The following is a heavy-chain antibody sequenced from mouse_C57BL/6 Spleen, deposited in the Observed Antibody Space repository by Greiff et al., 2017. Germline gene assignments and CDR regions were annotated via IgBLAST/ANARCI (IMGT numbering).Heavy chain of an antibody. J-gene: IGHJ4*01. CDR2: ISDGGSYT. D-gene: IGHD1-1*01. V-gene: IGHV5-4*01. CDR1: GFTFSSYA. CDR3: ARDVLLRRGAMDY. Sequence: EVQLVESGGGLVKPGGSLKLSCAASGFTFSSYAMSWVRQTPEKRLEWVATISDGGSYTYYPDNVKGRFTISRDNAKNNLYLQMSHLKSEDTAMYYCARDVLLRRGAMDYWGQGTSVTVSS.